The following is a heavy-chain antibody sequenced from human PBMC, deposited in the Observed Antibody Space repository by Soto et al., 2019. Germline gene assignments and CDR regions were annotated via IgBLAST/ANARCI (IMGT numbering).Heavy chain of an antibody. J-gene: IGHJ5*02. CDR1: GGSISSSSYY. V-gene: IGHV4-39*01. CDR2: IYYSGST. Sequence: XETLSLTCTVAGGSISSSSYYWGWIRQPPGKGLEWIGSIYYSGSTYYNPSLKSRVTISVDTSKNQFSLKLSSVTAADTAVYYCARRRTSSSSRGFDPSGQGTLVTVSS. D-gene: IGHD6-6*01. CDR3: ARRRTSSSSRGFDP.